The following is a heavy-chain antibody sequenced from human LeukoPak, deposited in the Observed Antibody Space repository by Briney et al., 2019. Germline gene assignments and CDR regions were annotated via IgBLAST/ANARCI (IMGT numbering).Heavy chain of an antibody. D-gene: IGHD4-17*01. CDR3: ARVIGSYGDSAY. CDR2: ITSSSSST. Sequence: PGGSLRLSCVASGFTFSTYWMNWVRQAPGKGLEWISYITSSSSSTYYADSVKGRFTVSRDNAKNSLHLQMNSLRAEDTAVYYCARVIGSYGDSAYWGQGTLVTVSS. CDR1: GFTFSTYW. J-gene: IGHJ4*02. V-gene: IGHV3-48*04.